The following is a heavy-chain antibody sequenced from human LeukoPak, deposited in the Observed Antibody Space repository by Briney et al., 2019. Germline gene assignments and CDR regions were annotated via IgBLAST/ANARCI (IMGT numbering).Heavy chain of an antibody. CDR1: GFTFSSYG. CDR2: IKQDGSEK. CDR3: SVSLNS. Sequence: PGGSLRLSCAASGFTFSSYGMHWVRQAPGKGLEWVANIKQDGSEKYYVDSVKGRFTISRDNAKNSLYLRINSVRVEDTAVYYCSVSLNSWGQGTLVTVSA. J-gene: IGHJ4*02. V-gene: IGHV3-7*01.